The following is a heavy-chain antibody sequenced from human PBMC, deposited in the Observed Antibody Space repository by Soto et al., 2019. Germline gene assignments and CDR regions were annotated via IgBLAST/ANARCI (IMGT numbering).Heavy chain of an antibody. V-gene: IGHV4-61*02. Sequence: SETLSLTCTVSGGSITSSSYYWGWIRQPAGKGLEWIGRINTRGNINYNPSLNSRVTMXXXXSXRXSXLXXXSMTXADTAVYYCARLQLPDVTGAFDVWGQGTTVT. CDR1: GGSITSSSYY. CDR2: INTRGNI. CDR3: ARLQLPDVTGAFDV. J-gene: IGHJ3*01. D-gene: IGHD2-2*01.